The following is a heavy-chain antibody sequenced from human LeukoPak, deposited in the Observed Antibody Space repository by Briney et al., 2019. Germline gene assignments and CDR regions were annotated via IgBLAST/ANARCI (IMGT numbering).Heavy chain of an antibody. CDR2: IKHDGSEK. J-gene: IGHJ4*02. CDR1: GFTFSSYW. CDR3: ARVGTAEGTLEDY. D-gene: IGHD6-13*01. Sequence: GGSLRLSCAASGFTFSSYWMSWVRQPPGKGLEWVANIKHDGSEKYYVDSVKGRFTISRDSARTSLYLQMNSLRAEDTAVYYCARVGTAEGTLEDYWGQGTLVTVSS. V-gene: IGHV3-7*01.